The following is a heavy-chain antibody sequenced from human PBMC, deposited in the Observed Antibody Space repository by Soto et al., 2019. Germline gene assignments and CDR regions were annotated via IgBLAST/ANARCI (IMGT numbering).Heavy chain of an antibody. Sequence: QVQLVQSGAEVKKPGASVKVSCKASGYTFTSYAMHWVRQAPGQRLEWMGWINAGNGNTKYSQKFQGRVTITRDTSASTAYMELSSLRSEDTAVYYCARDPRDKAGNCFDPWGQGTLVTVSS. D-gene: IGHD2-15*01. V-gene: IGHV1-3*01. J-gene: IGHJ5*02. CDR3: ARDPRDKAGNCFDP. CDR2: INAGNGNT. CDR1: GYTFTSYA.